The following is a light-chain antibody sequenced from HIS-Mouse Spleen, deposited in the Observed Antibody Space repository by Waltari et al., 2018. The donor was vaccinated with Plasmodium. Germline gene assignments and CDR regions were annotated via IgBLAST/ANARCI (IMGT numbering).Light chain of an antibody. J-gene: IGLJ2*01. CDR1: ALPKQY. CDR2: KDS. CDR3: QSADSSGTYQV. Sequence: SYELTQPPSVAVSPGQTARITCSGDALPKQYAYWYQQKPGQAPVLVIYKDSERPSGLPGRFSGSSSGTTVTLTISGVQAEDEADYYCQSADSSGTYQVFGGGTKLTVL. V-gene: IGLV3-25*03.